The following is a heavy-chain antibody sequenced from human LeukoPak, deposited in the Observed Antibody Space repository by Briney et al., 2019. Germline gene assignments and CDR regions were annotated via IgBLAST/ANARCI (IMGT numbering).Heavy chain of an antibody. J-gene: IGHJ6*03. Sequence: PGGSLRLSCAASGFTFSSYEMNWVRQAPGKGLEWVSYISSSGSTIYYADSVKGRFTISRDNARDSLYLQMHSLRAEDTAVYYCARSIYYSYYYLDVWGKGTTVTVSS. V-gene: IGHV3-48*03. CDR3: ARSIYYSYYYLDV. D-gene: IGHD2-2*01. CDR2: ISSSGSTI. CDR1: GFTFSSYE.